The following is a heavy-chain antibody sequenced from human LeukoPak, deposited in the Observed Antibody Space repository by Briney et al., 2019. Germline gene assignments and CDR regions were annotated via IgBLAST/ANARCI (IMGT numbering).Heavy chain of an antibody. D-gene: IGHD6-19*01. Sequence: PGGSLRLSCAASGFTFSSYGMSWVRQAPGKGLEWVSSITGGTIRTYYADSVKGRCTISRDDSKNTLHLQMSSLRVEDTALYYCAKEDSSGWHWGQGTQVTVSS. CDR1: GFTFSSYG. CDR3: AKEDSSGWH. V-gene: IGHV3-23*01. CDR2: ITGGTIRT. J-gene: IGHJ4*02.